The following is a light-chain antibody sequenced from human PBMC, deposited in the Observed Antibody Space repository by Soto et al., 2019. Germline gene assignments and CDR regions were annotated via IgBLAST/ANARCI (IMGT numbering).Light chain of an antibody. CDR3: ASYTTSNTPWV. J-gene: IGLJ3*02. V-gene: IGLV2-14*03. Sequence: QSALTQPASVSASPGQSITISCTGTSSDVGGYKYVSWYQQHPGKAPKLMIYDVSYRPSGVPNRFSGSKSGNTASLTISGLQVEDEADYYCASYTTSNTPWVFGGGTKLTVL. CDR1: SSDVGGYKY. CDR2: DVS.